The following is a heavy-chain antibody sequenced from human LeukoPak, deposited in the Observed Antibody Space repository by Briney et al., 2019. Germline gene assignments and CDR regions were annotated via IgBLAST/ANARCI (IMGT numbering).Heavy chain of an antibody. CDR3: AKLKDTATRYDY. D-gene: IGHD5-18*01. V-gene: IGHV3-7*01. Sequence: GGSLRLSCAASGFTVSSNYMSWVRQAPGKGLEWVASIKQDGREIFYVDSVKGRFTISRDNGKNSLNLQLSSLRAEDTAVYYCAKLKDTATRYDYWGQGTLVTVSS. J-gene: IGHJ4*02. CDR1: GFTVSSNY. CDR2: IKQDGREI.